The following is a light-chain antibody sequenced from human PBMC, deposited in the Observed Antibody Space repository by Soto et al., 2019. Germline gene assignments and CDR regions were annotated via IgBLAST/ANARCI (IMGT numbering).Light chain of an antibody. V-gene: IGKV3-20*01. CDR1: ESVGSNY. CDR2: GAS. CDR3: QQYGSSPYT. J-gene: IGKJ2*01. Sequence: EILLTQSPGTLSLSPGEGATLSCTASESVGSNYLAWHQQKPGQAPRLLIYGASSRATGIPDRFSGSGSGTDFTLTISRLEPEDFAVYYCQQYGSSPYTFGQGTKLEIK.